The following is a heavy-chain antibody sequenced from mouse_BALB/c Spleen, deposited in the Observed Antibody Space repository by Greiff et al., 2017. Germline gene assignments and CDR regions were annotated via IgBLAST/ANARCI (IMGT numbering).Heavy chain of an antibody. CDR3: ARDGYDVFDY. D-gene: IGHD2-14*01. J-gene: IGHJ2*01. V-gene: IGHV3-6*02. CDR1: GYSITSGYY. Sequence: EVKLVESGPGLVKPSQSLSLTCSVTGYSITSGYYWNWIRQFPGNKLEWMGYISYDGSNNYNPSLKNRISITRDTSKNQFFLKLNSVTTEDTATYYCARDGYDVFDYWGQGTTLTVSS. CDR2: ISYDGSN.